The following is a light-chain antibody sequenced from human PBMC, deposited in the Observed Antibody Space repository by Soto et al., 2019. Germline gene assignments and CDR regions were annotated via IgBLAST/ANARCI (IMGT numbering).Light chain of an antibody. J-gene: IGKJ1*01. CDR2: GAS. CDR3: QQYGSSPQT. CDR1: QTVTSSY. Sequence: MMMTQSPGPLSLSPGERATLSCRSSQTVTSSYLAWYQQKPGQAPRLLIYGASSRATGIPDRFSGSGSGTDFTLTISRLEPEDFAVYYCQQYGSSPQTFGQGTKVDIK. V-gene: IGKV3-20*01.